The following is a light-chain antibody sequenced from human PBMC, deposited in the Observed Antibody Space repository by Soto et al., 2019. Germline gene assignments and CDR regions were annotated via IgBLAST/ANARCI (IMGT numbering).Light chain of an antibody. CDR3: LQQYDFPLT. V-gene: IGKV1-6*01. J-gene: IGKJ1*01. Sequence: AIQMTQSPSSLSASVGDSVTITCRASQGVSDDVGWYLQKPGKARKFLMFAAYSLQSGVPSRFGGVGSGTDFTLTIARLQPDDFGIYYCLQQYDFPLTFGQGTRVEIK. CDR2: AAY. CDR1: QGVSDD.